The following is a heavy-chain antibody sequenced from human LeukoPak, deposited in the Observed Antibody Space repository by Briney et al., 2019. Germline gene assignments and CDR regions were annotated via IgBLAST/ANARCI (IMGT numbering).Heavy chain of an antibody. Sequence: ASVKVSCKASDYRFASYGITWVRQAPGQGLEWMGWISAYNGTTNTAQKLQGRFTMTTDTSTDTAYMELRSLTSDDTAVYYCARDTIVVVPAAISLDYWGQGTLVTVSS. V-gene: IGHV1-18*01. CDR3: ARDTIVVVPAAISLDY. J-gene: IGHJ4*02. D-gene: IGHD2-2*01. CDR2: ISAYNGTT. CDR1: DYRFASYG.